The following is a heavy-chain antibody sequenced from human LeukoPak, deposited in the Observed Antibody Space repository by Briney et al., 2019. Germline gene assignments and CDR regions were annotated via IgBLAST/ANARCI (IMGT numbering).Heavy chain of an antibody. CDR2: INSDGSRT. V-gene: IGHV3-74*01. CDR3: AKDDTSGWYDY. CDR1: VFTFSTYC. D-gene: IGHD6-19*01. Sequence: PGGSLRLSCAASVFTFSTYCTHCVRHAPGKGRVWVSGINSDGSRTTYADSVRGRFTISRDNAKNTLYLQMNSLRAEDTAVYYCAKDDTSGWYDYWGQGTLVTVSS. J-gene: IGHJ4*02.